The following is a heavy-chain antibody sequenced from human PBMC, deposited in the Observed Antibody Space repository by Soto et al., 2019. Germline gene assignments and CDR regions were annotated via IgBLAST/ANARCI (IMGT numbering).Heavy chain of an antibody. V-gene: IGHV4-30-4*08. CDR3: DRARATAMAYFDY. CDR2: IYYSGST. D-gene: IGHD5-18*01. J-gene: IGHJ4*02. CDR1: GGSISSGDYY. Sequence: SLSLTSTVSGGSISSGDYYWSWIRQPPGKGLEWIGYIYYSGSTYYNPSLKSRVPISVDTSKNQFSLKLRSVTAADTAVYYCDRARATAMAYFDYWGQGTLVTVSS.